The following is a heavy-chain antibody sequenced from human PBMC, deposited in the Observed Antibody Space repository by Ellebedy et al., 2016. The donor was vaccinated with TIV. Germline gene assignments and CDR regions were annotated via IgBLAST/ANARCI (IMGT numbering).Heavy chain of an antibody. CDR3: ARNPPTYNWVDS. V-gene: IGHV4-39*01. Sequence: PSETLSLTCTVSGGSISRSSYFWGWIRQPPGKGLEWIGNIYYSGNTDYNPSLKSRVTITVDPSKNQFSLKLRSVTAADTAVYYCARNPPTYNWVDSWGQGTLVTVSS. CDR1: GGSISRSSYF. CDR2: IYYSGNT. J-gene: IGHJ5*01.